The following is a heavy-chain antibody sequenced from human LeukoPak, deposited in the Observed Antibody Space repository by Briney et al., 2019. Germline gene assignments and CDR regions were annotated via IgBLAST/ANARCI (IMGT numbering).Heavy chain of an antibody. Sequence: GGSLRLSCAASGFTFSTCAMNWVRQAPGKGLEWVSYIGSSSNTIYYADSVQGRFTISRDNANNSLYLQMNSLRAEDTAVYYCARDGYDFWSGYPTTVDFWGQGTLVTVSS. CDR2: IGSSSNTI. CDR1: GFTFSTCA. V-gene: IGHV3-48*01. CDR3: ARDGYDFWSGYPTTVDF. D-gene: IGHD3-3*01. J-gene: IGHJ4*02.